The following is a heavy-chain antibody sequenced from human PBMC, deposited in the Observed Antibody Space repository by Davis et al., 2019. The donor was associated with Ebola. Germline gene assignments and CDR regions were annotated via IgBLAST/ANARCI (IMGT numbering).Heavy chain of an antibody. Sequence: GESLKISCAASGFTFNKAWLNWVRQAPGKGLEWVGHIKSKADGGTADYAAPVKGRFTISRDDSKDTVFLQMNSLKTEDTAVYYCTTVRHIAGWFDPWGQGTLVTVSS. J-gene: IGHJ5*02. V-gene: IGHV3-15*07. CDR2: IKSKADGGTA. CDR1: GFTFNKAW. CDR3: TTVRHIAGWFDP. D-gene: IGHD6-13*01.